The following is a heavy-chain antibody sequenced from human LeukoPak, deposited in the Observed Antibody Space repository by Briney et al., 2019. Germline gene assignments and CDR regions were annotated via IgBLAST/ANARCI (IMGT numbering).Heavy chain of an antibody. Sequence: ASVKVSCKASGYTFTSYGISWVRQAPGQGLEWMGWISAYNGNTNYAQKLQGRVTMTTGTSTSTAYMELRSLRSDDTAVYYCARDRGYCTNGVCYTLYYFDYWGQGTLVTVSS. D-gene: IGHD2-8*01. V-gene: IGHV1-18*01. CDR1: GYTFTSYG. J-gene: IGHJ4*02. CDR3: ARDRGYCTNGVCYTLYYFDY. CDR2: ISAYNGNT.